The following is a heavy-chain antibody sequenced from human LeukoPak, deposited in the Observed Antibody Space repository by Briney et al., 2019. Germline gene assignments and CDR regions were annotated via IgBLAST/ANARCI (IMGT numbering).Heavy chain of an antibody. V-gene: IGHV3-7*01. CDR1: GFTFTSAW. D-gene: IGHD3-10*01. CDR3: AAWFGESVP. CDR2: MNEDGSGR. J-gene: IGHJ5*02. Sequence: GGSLRLSCAASGFTFTSAWMSWLRQTSEKGLEWVAHMNEDGSGRFYVDSAKGRFTISRDDTQNSVYLQMNSLRVEDPAVYYCAAWFGESVPWGQGTLVTVSS.